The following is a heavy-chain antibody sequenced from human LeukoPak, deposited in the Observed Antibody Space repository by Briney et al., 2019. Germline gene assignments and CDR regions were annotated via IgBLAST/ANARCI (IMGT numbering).Heavy chain of an antibody. Sequence: PSETLSLTCTVSGGSISSYYWSLIRQPPGKGLEWIGYIYYSGSTNYNPSLKSRVTISVDTSKNQFSLKLSSVTAADTAVYYCASSYYDILTGYYDKYYFDYWGQGTLVTVSS. J-gene: IGHJ4*02. CDR3: ASSYYDILTGYYDKYYFDY. D-gene: IGHD3-9*01. CDR2: IYYSGST. V-gene: IGHV4-59*01. CDR1: GGSISSYY.